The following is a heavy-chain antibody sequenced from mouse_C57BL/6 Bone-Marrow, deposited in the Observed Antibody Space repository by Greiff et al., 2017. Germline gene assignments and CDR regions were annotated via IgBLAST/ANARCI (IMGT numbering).Heavy chain of an antibody. CDR2: IYPGDGDT. Sequence: VQLVESGPELVKPGASVKISCKASGYAFSSSWMNWVKQRPGKGLEWIGRIYPGDGDTNYNGKFKGKATLTADKSSSTAYMQLSSLTSEDSAVYFCAREGYGSSPFDYWGQGTTLTVSS. V-gene: IGHV1-82*01. D-gene: IGHD1-1*01. CDR1: GYAFSSSW. J-gene: IGHJ2*01. CDR3: AREGYGSSPFDY.